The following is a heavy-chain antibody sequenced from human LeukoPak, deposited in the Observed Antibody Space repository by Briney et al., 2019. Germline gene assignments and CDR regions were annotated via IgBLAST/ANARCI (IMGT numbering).Heavy chain of an antibody. V-gene: IGHV4-34*01. CDR1: GGSFSGYY. CDR3: AGRHHYYGSGSYYRANWIDT. CDR2: INHSGST. Sequence: PSETLSLTCAVYGGSFSGYYWSWIRQPPGKGLEWIGEINHSGSTNYNPSLKSRVTISVDTSKNQFSLKLSSVTAADTAVYYFAGRHHYYGSGSYYRANWIDTWGQGTLVTVSS. J-gene: IGHJ5*02. D-gene: IGHD3-10*01.